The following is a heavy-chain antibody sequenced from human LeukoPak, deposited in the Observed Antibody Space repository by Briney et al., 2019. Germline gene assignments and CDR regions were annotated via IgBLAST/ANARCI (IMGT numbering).Heavy chain of an antibody. V-gene: IGHV4-34*01. CDR3: ARGGGYCSSTSCIPGSFDY. D-gene: IGHD2-2*01. Sequence: SETLSLTCAVYGGSFSGYYWSWIRQPPGKGLEWMGEINHSGSTNYNPSLKSRVTISVDTSKNQFSLKLSSVTAADTAVYYCARGGGYCSSTSCIPGSFDYWGQGTLVTVSS. J-gene: IGHJ4*02. CDR1: GGSFSGYY. CDR2: INHSGST.